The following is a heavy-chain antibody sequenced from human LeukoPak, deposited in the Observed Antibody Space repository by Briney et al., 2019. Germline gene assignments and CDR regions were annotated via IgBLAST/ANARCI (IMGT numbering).Heavy chain of an antibody. CDR2: INTNTGNP. CDR1: GYTFTSYA. J-gene: IGHJ4*02. CDR3: ARGVAAFGVVISLPRN. Sequence: ASVKVSCKASGYTFTSYAMNWVRQAPGQGLEWMGWINTNTGNPTYAQGFTGRFVFSLDTSVSTAYLQISSLKAEDTAVYYCARGVAAFGVVISLPRNWGQGTLVTASS. V-gene: IGHV7-4-1*02. D-gene: IGHD3-3*01.